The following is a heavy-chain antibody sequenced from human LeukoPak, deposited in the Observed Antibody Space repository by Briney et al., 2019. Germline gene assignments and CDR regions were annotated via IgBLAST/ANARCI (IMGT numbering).Heavy chain of an antibody. CDR3: ARYLGHSSGSKRGFDY. J-gene: IGHJ4*02. Sequence: GASVKVSCKASGYTFTDYYMHWVRQAPGQGLEWMGWINPKSGCTNYAQKFQGRVTMTRDPSISTAYMELSRLRSDDTAVYFCARYLGHSSGSKRGFDYWGQGTLVSVSS. V-gene: IGHV1-2*02. CDR2: INPKSGCT. CDR1: GYTFTDYY. D-gene: IGHD6-19*01.